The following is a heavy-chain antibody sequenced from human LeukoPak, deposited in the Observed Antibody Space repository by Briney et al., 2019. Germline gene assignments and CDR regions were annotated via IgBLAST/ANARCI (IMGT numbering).Heavy chain of an antibody. CDR2: IYHSGST. J-gene: IGHJ3*02. Sequence: SETLSLTCTVSGYSISSGYYWGWIRQPPGKGLEWIGSIYHSGSTYYNPSLKSRVTISVDTSKNQFALKLSSVTAADTAVYYCARGLDIVVVVAADSFLYDAFDIWGQGTMVTVSS. CDR3: ARGLDIVVVVAADSFLYDAFDI. V-gene: IGHV4-38-2*02. D-gene: IGHD2-15*01. CDR1: GYSISSGYY.